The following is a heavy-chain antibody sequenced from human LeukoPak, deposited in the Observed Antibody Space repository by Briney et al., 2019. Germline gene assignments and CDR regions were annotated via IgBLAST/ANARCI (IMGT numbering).Heavy chain of an antibody. D-gene: IGHD2-15*01. CDR2: IYYSGST. CDR1: GGSISSYY. V-gene: IGHV4-59*08. CDR3: ARHGAWSAKTYDAFDI. Sequence: SETLSLTCTVSGGSISSYYWSWIRQPPGKGLEWIGYIYYSGSTNYNPSLKSRVTISVDTSKNQFSLKLSSATAADTAVYYCARHGAWSAKTYDAFDIWGQGTMVTVSS. J-gene: IGHJ3*02.